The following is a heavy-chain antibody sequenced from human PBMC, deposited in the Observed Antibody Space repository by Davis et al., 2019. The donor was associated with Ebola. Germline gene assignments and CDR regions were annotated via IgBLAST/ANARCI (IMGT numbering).Heavy chain of an antibody. Sequence: ESLKISCAASGFTFSSYAMSWVRQAPGKGLEWIGEINHSGSTNYNPSLKSRVTISVDTSKNQFSLKLSSVTAADTAVYYCARARYYYGRGRLDPWGQGTLVTVSS. J-gene: IGHJ5*02. CDR2: INHSGST. D-gene: IGHD3-10*02. CDR1: GFTFSSYA. CDR3: ARARYYYGRGRLDP. V-gene: IGHV4-34*01.